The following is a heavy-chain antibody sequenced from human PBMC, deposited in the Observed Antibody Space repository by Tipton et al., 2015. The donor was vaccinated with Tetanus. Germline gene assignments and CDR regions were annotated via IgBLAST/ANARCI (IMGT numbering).Heavy chain of an antibody. CDR3: ARDSGLWFGETDY. Sequence: SLRLSCATSGFTFNTYWMSWVRQAPGKGLEWVANIKEDGSQKYYVDSVKGRFTISRDSTKNSLYLEMNGLRAEDTAVYYCARDSGLWFGETDYWGQGTLVTVSS. D-gene: IGHD3-10*01. V-gene: IGHV3-7*01. CDR1: GFTFNTYW. J-gene: IGHJ4*02. CDR2: IKEDGSQK.